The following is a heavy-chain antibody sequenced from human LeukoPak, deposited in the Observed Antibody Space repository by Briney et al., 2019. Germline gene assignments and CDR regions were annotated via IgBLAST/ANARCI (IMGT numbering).Heavy chain of an antibody. Sequence: PPETLSLTCTVSGGSISSGRYYWNWIRQPAGKGLEWIGHIFTSGSTNYNPSLKSRVTISVDTSKNQFSLKLSSVTAADTAVYYCASSRFGELHYWGQGTLVTVSS. CDR1: GGSISSGRYY. V-gene: IGHV4-61*09. CDR2: IFTSGST. D-gene: IGHD3-10*01. J-gene: IGHJ4*02. CDR3: ASSRFGELHY.